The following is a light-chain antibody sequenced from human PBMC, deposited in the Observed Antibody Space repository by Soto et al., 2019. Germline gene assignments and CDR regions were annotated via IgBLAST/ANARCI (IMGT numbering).Light chain of an antibody. J-gene: IGKJ2*01. CDR3: QQYSSSPYT. CDR1: QSVSSNQ. V-gene: IGKV3-20*01. Sequence: EILFTQSPGTLSLSPGERATLSCRASQSVSSNQLTWYQQKPGQAPRLLIYGTFNRPTGIPDRFSGSGSGTDFTLTISRLEPEDFAVYYCQQYSSSPYTFGQGTKLDIK. CDR2: GTF.